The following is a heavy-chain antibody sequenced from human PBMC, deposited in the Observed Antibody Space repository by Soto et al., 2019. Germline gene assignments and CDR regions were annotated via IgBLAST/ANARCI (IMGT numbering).Heavy chain of an antibody. D-gene: IGHD5-18*01. Sequence: SETLSLTCAVSGGSISSGGYSWSWIRQPPGKGLEWIGYIYHSGSTYYNPSLKSRVTISVDRSKNQFSLKLSSVTAADTAVYYCARSLEVAVDTAMVPYWFDPWGQGTLVTVSS. J-gene: IGHJ5*02. CDR3: ARSLEVAVDTAMVPYWFDP. CDR1: GGSISSGGYS. V-gene: IGHV4-30-2*01. CDR2: IYHSGST.